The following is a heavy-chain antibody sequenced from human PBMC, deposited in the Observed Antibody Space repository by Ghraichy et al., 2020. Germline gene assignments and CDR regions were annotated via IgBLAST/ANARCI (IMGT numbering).Heavy chain of an antibody. Sequence: SQTLSLTCAISGDSVSSNSAAWNWIRQSPSRGLEWLGRTYYRSKWYNDYAVSVKSRITINPDTSKNQFSLQLNSVTPEDTAVYYCAREITGTTPAYYYYYMDVWGKGTTVTVSS. J-gene: IGHJ6*03. D-gene: IGHD1-7*01. CDR1: GDSVSSNSAA. CDR3: AREITGTTPAYYYYYMDV. CDR2: TYYRSKWYN. V-gene: IGHV6-1*01.